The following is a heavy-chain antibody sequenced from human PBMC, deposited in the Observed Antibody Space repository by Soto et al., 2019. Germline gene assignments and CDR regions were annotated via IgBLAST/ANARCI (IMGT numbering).Heavy chain of an antibody. J-gene: IGHJ4*02. Sequence: ASVKLSCKASGYPFTRYYINWVRQAPGQGLEWMGWVSAYNGNTHYEQKLQGRVTLTTDTSTSTAYMELRSLRSDDTAVYFCARGGQWDFLSDYWGQGTLVTVSS. CDR2: VSAYNGNT. CDR3: ARGGQWDFLSDY. CDR1: GYPFTRYY. D-gene: IGHD1-26*01. V-gene: IGHV1-18*01.